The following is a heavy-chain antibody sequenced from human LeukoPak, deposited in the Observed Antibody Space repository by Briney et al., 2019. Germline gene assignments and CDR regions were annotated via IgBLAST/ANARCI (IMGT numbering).Heavy chain of an antibody. CDR1: GYTFTSYD. J-gene: IGHJ5*02. CDR2: MNPNSGNT. V-gene: IGHV1-8*01. Sequence: ASVKVSCKASGYTFTSYDINWVRQATGQGLEWMGWMNPNSGNTGYSQKFQGRVTMIRNTSISTAYMELSSLRSEDPAAYYCARVLASNWFDPWGQGTLVTVSS. CDR3: ARVLASNWFDP.